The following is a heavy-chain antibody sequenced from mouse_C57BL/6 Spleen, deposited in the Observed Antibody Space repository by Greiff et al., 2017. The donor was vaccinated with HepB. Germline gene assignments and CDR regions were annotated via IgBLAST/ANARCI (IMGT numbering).Heavy chain of an antibody. D-gene: IGHD2-2*01. CDR1: GYTFTSYW. CDR2: IDPSDSYT. CDR3: ARSGVTTTY. Sequence: VQLQQPGAELVKPGASVKLSCKASGYTFTSYWMQWVKQRPGQGLEWIGEIDPSDSYTNYNQKFKGKATLTVDTSSSTAYMQLSSLTSEDSAVYYCARSGVTTTYWGQGTLVTVSA. V-gene: IGHV1-50*01. J-gene: IGHJ3*01.